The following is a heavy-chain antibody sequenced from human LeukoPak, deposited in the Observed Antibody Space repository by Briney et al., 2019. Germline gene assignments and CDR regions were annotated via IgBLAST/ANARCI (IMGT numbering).Heavy chain of an antibody. Sequence: GGSLRLSCAASGFTFSSYAVSWVRQAPGKGLEWVSAISGSGGSTYYADSVKGRFTISRDNSKNTLYLQMNSLRDEDTAVYYCAKGGDRIVSADWFDLWGQGTLAIVSS. D-gene: IGHD6-13*01. CDR3: AKGGDRIVSADWFDL. V-gene: IGHV3-23*01. J-gene: IGHJ5*02. CDR2: ISGSGGST. CDR1: GFTFSSYA.